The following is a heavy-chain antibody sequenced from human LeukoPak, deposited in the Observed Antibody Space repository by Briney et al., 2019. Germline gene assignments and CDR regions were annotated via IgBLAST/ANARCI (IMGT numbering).Heavy chain of an antibody. D-gene: IGHD4-23*01. V-gene: IGHV1-8*01. CDR3: ARDKGGNPPYWYFDL. CDR1: GYSFTSYD. J-gene: IGHJ2*01. CDR2: INPNTGNA. Sequence: ASVKVSCKASGYSFTSYDINWVRQATGQGLEWMGWINPNTGNAGYAQKFQGRVTITRDTSASTAYMELSSLRSEDTAVYYCARDKGGNPPYWYFDLWGRGTLVTVSS.